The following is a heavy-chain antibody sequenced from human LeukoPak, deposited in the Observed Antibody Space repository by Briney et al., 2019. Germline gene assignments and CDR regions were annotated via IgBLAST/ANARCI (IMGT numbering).Heavy chain of an antibody. CDR3: AREYVVVTAPDAFDI. Sequence: ASVKVSCKASGYTFTGYYMHWVRQAPGQGLEWMGWINPNSGGTNYAQKFQGRVTMTRDTSTSTVYMELSSLRSEDTAAYYCAREYVVVTAPDAFDIWGQGTMVTVSS. V-gene: IGHV1-2*02. D-gene: IGHD2-21*02. CDR1: GYTFTGYY. CDR2: INPNSGGT. J-gene: IGHJ3*02.